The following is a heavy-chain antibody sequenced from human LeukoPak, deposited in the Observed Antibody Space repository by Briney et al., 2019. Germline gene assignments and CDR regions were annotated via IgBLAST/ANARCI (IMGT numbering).Heavy chain of an antibody. CDR1: GGSFSGYY. CDR3: ARGGDNWNVPFDY. D-gene: IGHD1-20*01. CDR2: INHSGST. Sequence: SETLSLTCAVYGGSFSGYYWSWVRQPPGKGLEWIGEINHSGSTNYNPSLKSRVTISVDTSKNQFSLKLSSVTAADTAVYYCARGGDNWNVPFDYWGQGTLVTVSS. J-gene: IGHJ4*02. V-gene: IGHV4-34*01.